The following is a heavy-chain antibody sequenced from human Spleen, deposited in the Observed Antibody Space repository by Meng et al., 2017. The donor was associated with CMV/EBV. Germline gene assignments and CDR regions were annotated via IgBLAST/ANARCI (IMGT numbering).Heavy chain of an antibody. D-gene: IGHD6-6*01. CDR1: GYTFTSYG. CDR3: ARVGSIVARRVWFDP. Sequence: ASVKVSCKASGYTFTSYGISWVRQAPGQGLEWMGWISAYNGNTNYAQKLQGRVTMTTDTSTSTAYMELRSLRSDDTAVYYCARVGSIVARRVWFDPWGQGTLVTVSS. CDR2: ISAYNGNT. V-gene: IGHV1-18*01. J-gene: IGHJ5*02.